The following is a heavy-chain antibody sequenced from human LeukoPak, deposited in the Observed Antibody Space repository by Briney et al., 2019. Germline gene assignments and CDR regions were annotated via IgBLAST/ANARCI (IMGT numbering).Heavy chain of an antibody. CDR3: ARDLRVGATRFLGGENWFDP. J-gene: IGHJ5*02. CDR1: GFTFSSYS. V-gene: IGHV3-21*01. Sequence: PGGSLRLSCAASGFTFSSYSMNWVRQAPGKGLEWVSSISSSSSYIYYADSVKGRFTISRDNAKNSLYLQMNSLRAEDTAVYYCARDLRVGATRFLGGENWFDPWGQGTLVTVSS. D-gene: IGHD1-26*01. CDR2: ISSSSSYI.